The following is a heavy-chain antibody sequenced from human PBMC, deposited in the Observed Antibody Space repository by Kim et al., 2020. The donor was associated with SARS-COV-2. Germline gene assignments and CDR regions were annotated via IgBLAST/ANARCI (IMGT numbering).Heavy chain of an antibody. Sequence: GAVKVRFTSLRDNSKNTLYLQMSSLRAEDTAVYYCARALGNYYNGLDVWGQGTTVTVSS. V-gene: IGHV3-53*01. D-gene: IGHD1-26*01. CDR3: ARALGNYYNGLDV. J-gene: IGHJ6*02.